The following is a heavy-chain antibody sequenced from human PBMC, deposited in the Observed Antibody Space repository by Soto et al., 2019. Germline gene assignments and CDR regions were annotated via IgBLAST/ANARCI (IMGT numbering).Heavy chain of an antibody. J-gene: IGHJ5*02. Sequence: QITLKESGPTLVKPTQTLTLTCTFSGFSLSATGGGVGWIRQPPGKALEWLAAIYWDDDRRYSPSLNSRLTITKDTSKNQVVLKMTNMDPVDTATYYCARQDYYYDDVNYYSVWFDPWGQGTLVTVYS. D-gene: IGHD3-22*01. CDR1: GFSLSATGGG. CDR3: ARQDYYYDDVNYYSVWFDP. CDR2: IYWDDDR. V-gene: IGHV2-5*02.